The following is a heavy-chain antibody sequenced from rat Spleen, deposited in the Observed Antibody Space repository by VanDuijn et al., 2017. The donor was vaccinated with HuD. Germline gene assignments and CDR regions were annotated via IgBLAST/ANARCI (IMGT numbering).Heavy chain of an antibody. Sequence: EVQLVESGGGLVQPGRSLKLSCAASGFTFSSFPMAWVRQAPKKGLEWVASISSGGGGTYYPDSVEGRFSISRDNAKDTLYLQMDSLGSEDTASYYCAIQSRLTIASYFDYWGQEVMVTVSS. CDR1: GFTFSSFP. CDR3: AIQSRLTIASYFDY. J-gene: IGHJ2*01. V-gene: IGHV5S13*01. CDR2: ISSGGGGT. D-gene: IGHD1-2*01.